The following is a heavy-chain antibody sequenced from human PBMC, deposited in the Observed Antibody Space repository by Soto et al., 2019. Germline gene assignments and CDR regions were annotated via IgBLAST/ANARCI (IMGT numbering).Heavy chain of an antibody. V-gene: IGHV1-2*02. Sequence: VASVKVSCKASGYTFTGYYMHWVRQAPGQGLEWMGWINPNSGGTNYAQKFQGRVTMTRDTSISTAYMELSRLRSDDTAVYYCARSIAVAGYNWFDPWGQGTLVTVSS. D-gene: IGHD6-19*01. CDR1: GYTFTGYY. CDR3: ARSIAVAGYNWFDP. J-gene: IGHJ5*02. CDR2: INPNSGGT.